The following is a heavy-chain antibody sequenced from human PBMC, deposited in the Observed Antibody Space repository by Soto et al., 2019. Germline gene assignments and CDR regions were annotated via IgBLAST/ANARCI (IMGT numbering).Heavy chain of an antibody. CDR3: TGPQTFMATFYYYGMDV. V-gene: IGHV5-51*01. Sequence: RESLKISCQGSGYSFTNYWIGWVRQMPGKGLEWMGIIYPGDSDTRYSPSFQGQVTISVDKSISTAYLQWSSLKASDTALYYCTGPQTFMATFYYYGMDVWGQGTTVTVSS. D-gene: IGHD3-3*02. CDR2: IYPGDSDT. J-gene: IGHJ6*02. CDR1: GYSFTNYW.